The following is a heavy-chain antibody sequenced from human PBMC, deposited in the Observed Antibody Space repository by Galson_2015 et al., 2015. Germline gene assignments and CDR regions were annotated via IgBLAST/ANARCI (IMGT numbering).Heavy chain of an antibody. V-gene: IGHV3-33*08. D-gene: IGHD6-19*01. Sequence: SLRLSCAASGFTFSSYGMHWVRQAPGKGLEWVAVIWYDGSNKYYADSVKGRFTISRDNSKNTLYLQMNSLRAEDTAVYYCAREQWLVSAFDIWGQGTMVTVSS. CDR1: GFTFSSYG. CDR2: IWYDGSNK. CDR3: AREQWLVSAFDI. J-gene: IGHJ3*02.